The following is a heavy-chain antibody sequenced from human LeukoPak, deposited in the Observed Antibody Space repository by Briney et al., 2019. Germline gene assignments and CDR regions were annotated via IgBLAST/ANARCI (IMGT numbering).Heavy chain of an antibody. CDR1: GLTFSYAW. V-gene: IGHV3-15*01. D-gene: IGHD2-15*01. CDR2: IKTKADGGTT. CDR3: ATPGSVVVVAATRY. Sequence: NPGGSLRLSCAASGLTFSYAWMSWVRQAPGKGLEWVGRIKTKADGGTTEYAAPVKGRFTISRDDSKNTLYLQMNSLNTEDTAVYYCATPGSVVVVAATRYWGQGTLVTVSS. J-gene: IGHJ4*02.